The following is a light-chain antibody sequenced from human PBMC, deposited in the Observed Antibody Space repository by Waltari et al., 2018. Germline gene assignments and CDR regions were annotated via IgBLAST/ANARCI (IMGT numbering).Light chain of an antibody. CDR3: QQYYSTPFT. J-gene: IGKJ3*01. V-gene: IGKV4-1*01. Sequence: DIVMTQSPDSLSVSLGERATINCKSSLSILHSSENKNYLGWYQQKSGQSPKLLIYGASTRESGVPDRFSGSWSGTDFTLTISSLQAEDVAVYYCQQYYSTPFTFGPGTKVDIK. CDR1: LSILHSSENKNY. CDR2: GAS.